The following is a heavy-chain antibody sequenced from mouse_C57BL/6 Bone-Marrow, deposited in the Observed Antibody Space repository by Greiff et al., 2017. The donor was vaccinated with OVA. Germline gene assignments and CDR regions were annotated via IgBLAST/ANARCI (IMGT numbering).Heavy chain of an antibody. CDR3: ASYYYGSSYRYFDV. D-gene: IGHD1-1*01. V-gene: IGHV1-69*01. CDR2: IDPSDSYT. J-gene: IGHJ4*01. Sequence: QVQLQQPGAELVMPGASVKLSCKASGYTFTSYWMHWVKQRPGQGLEWIGEIDPSDSYTNYNQKFKGKSTLTVDKSSSTAYMQLSSLTSEDSAVYYCASYYYGSSYRYFDVWGQGTSVTVSS. CDR1: GYTFTSYW.